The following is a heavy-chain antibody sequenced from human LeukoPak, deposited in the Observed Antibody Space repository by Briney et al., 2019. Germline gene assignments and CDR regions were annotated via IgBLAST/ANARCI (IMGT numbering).Heavy chain of an antibody. V-gene: IGHV3-23*01. D-gene: IGHD1-26*01. Sequence: PGGALRLSCAASGFTFSSYAMTWVAQAPRKGLEGVSGIGASATYYADSVKGRFTISTDNSNNTLYLQMNSLRAEDTAVYYCATDHGSGSQVGWGQGTLVTVSS. CDR2: IGASAT. CDR3: ATDHGSGSQVG. CDR1: GFTFSSYA. J-gene: IGHJ4*02.